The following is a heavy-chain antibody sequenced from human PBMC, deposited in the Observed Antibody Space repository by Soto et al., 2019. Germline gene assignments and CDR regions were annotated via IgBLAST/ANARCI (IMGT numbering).Heavy chain of an antibody. CDR2: IIPIFGTA. CDR3: ARPHCSGGSCYSDYYYYGMDV. Sequence: QVQLVQSGAEVKKPGSSVKVSCKASGGTFSSYAISWVRQAPGQGLEWMGGIIPIFGTANYAQKFQGRVTITADESTSTAYMELGSLISEDTAVYYCARPHCSGGSCYSDYYYYGMDVWGQGTTVTVSS. D-gene: IGHD2-15*01. CDR1: GGTFSSYA. J-gene: IGHJ6*02. V-gene: IGHV1-69*01.